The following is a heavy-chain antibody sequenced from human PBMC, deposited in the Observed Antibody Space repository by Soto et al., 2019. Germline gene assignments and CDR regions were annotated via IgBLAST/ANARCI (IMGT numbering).Heavy chain of an antibody. CDR1: GYTFTSYD. CDR3: ARGSRGVRFDP. V-gene: IGHV1-8*01. D-gene: IGHD3-10*01. J-gene: IGHJ5*02. Sequence: QVQRVQSGAEVKKPGASVKVSCKASGYTFTSYDINWVRQATGQGLEWMGWMNPNNGNAGYALKFQGRVAMTRNTSISTAYMELSSLRSEDPAMYYCARGSRGVRFDPWGQGTLVTVSS. CDR2: MNPNNGNA.